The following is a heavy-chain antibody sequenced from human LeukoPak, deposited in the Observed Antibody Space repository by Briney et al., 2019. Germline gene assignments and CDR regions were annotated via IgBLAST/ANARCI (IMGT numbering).Heavy chain of an antibody. D-gene: IGHD2-8*01. V-gene: IGHV4-59*08. CDR2: IYYSGGT. Sequence: RPSETLSLTCTVSGGSISSYYWSWIRQPPGKGLEWIGYIYYSGGTNYNPSLKSRVTISVDTSKNQFSLKLSSVTAADTAVYYCARRVVLMAADAFDIWGQGTMVTVSS. CDR1: GGSISSYY. CDR3: ARRVVLMAADAFDI. J-gene: IGHJ3*02.